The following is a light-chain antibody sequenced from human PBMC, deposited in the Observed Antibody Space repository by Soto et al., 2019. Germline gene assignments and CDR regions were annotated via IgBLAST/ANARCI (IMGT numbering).Light chain of an antibody. J-gene: IGKJ1*01. V-gene: IGKV3-15*01. CDR2: GAS. CDR1: QSVSSN. Sequence: EKVMTQSPATLSVSPGERATLSCRASQSVSSNLAWYQQKPDQAPRLLIYGASTRTTGIPARFSGSGSGTEFTLTISSLQSEDFEVYYCQQYNNWPWTFGQGTKVEIK. CDR3: QQYNNWPWT.